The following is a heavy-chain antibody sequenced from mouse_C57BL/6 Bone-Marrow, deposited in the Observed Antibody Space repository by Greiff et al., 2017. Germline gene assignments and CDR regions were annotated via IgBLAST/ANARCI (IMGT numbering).Heavy chain of an antibody. CDR2: IDPENGDT. CDR3: TPITTVVDTDY. J-gene: IGHJ2*01. V-gene: IGHV14-4*01. D-gene: IGHD1-1*01. CDR1: GFNIKDDY. Sequence: EVQLQQSGAELVRPGASVKLSCTASGFNIKDDYMHWVKQRPEQGLEWIGWIDPENGDTEYASKFQGKATITADTSSNTAYLQLSSLTSEDTAVYYCTPITTVVDTDYWGQGTTLTVSS.